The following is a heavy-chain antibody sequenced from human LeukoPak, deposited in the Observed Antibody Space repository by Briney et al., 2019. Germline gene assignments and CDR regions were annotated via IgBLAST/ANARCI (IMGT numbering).Heavy chain of an antibody. CDR1: SYNFANYW. CDR3: ARRDYTSVWFDP. CDR2: IYPGGSQI. D-gene: IGHD4-11*01. V-gene: IGHV5-51*01. Sequence: GEFLKISCKASSYNFANYWFGWVRQMPGKGLEWMGLIYPGGSQIVYSPSFQGQVTISVDWSTSTVYLQWSTLKASDTAMYYCARRDYTSVWFDPWGQGTLVIVSS. J-gene: IGHJ5*02.